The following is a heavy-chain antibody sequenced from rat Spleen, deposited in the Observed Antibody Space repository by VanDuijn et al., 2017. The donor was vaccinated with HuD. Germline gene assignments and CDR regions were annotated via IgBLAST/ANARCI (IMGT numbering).Heavy chain of an antibody. D-gene: IGHD3-1*01. CDR2: ISYDDRST. CDR3: ARHTPLDYFDY. V-gene: IGHV5-22*01. J-gene: IGHJ2*01. CDR1: GFTFSDYY. Sequence: EVQLAGSGGGLVQPGRSLKLSCAASGFTFSDYYMAWVRQAPTKGLEWVASISYDDRSTYYRDSVKGRFTISRDNTKNTLYLQMDNLRSEDTATYYCARHTPLDYFDYWGQGVMVTVSS.